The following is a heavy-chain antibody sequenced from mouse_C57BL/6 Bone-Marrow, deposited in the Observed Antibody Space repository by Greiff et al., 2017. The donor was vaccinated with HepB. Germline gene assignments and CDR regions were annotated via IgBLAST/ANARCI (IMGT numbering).Heavy chain of an antibody. CDR3: ARMVTTLYYAMDY. V-gene: IGHV2-2*01. D-gene: IGHD2-1*01. CDR1: GFSLTSYG. CDR2: IWSGGST. J-gene: IGHJ4*01. Sequence: VQRVESGPGLVQPSQSLSITCTVSGFSLTSYGVHWVRQSPGKGLEWLGVIWSGGSTDYNAAFISRLSISKDNSKSQVFFKMNSLQADDTAIYYCARMVTTLYYAMDYWGQGTSVTVSS.